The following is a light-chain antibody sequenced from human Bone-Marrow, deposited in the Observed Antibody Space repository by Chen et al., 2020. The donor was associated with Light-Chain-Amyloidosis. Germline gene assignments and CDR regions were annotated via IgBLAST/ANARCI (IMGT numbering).Light chain of an antibody. CDR2: EVT. Sequence: QSALTQPASVSGSPGQSITISPPGTSSDVGGDNHVSWYQQHPDKAPKLMIYEVTNRHSWVPDRFSGSKSDNTASLTISGLQTEDEADYFCSSYTITNTLVFGSGTRVTVL. J-gene: IGLJ1*01. CDR3: SSYTITNTLV. V-gene: IGLV2-14*01. CDR1: SSDVGGDNH.